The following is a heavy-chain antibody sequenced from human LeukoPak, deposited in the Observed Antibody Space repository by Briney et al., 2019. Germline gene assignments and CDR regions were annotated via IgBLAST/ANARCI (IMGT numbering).Heavy chain of an antibody. J-gene: IGHJ4*02. D-gene: IGHD4-23*01. CDR3: VGGNSGDY. Sequence: GGSLRLSCAASGFTFSYYGMHWVRQAPGKGLEWVAFIRYDGSNKYYANSVKGRFTISRDNSKNTLYLQMDSLRAEDTAVYYCVGGNSGDYWGQGTLVTVSS. CDR2: IRYDGSNK. CDR1: GFTFSYYG. V-gene: IGHV3-30*02.